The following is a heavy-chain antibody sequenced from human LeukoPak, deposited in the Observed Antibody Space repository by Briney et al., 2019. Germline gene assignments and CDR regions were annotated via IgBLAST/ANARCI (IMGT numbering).Heavy chain of an antibody. V-gene: IGHV1-18*01. CDR1: GYTFTSYG. J-gene: IGHJ4*02. D-gene: IGHD6-13*01. CDR2: INPYNGNT. Sequence: ASVKVSCTASGYTFTSYGISWVRQAPGQGLEWMGWINPYNGNTNYAQKLQGRVTMTTDTSTSTAYMELRSLRSDDTAVYYCARVAVADYFDYWGQGTLVTVSS. CDR3: ARVAVADYFDY.